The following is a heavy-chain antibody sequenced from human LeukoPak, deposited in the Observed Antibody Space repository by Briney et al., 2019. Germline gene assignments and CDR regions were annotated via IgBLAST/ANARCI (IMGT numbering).Heavy chain of an antibody. J-gene: IGHJ4*02. CDR1: GYTFSSYG. CDR2: ISDYNGNT. CDR3: ARAGGGYEVLAY. D-gene: IGHD5-12*01. V-gene: IGHV1-18*01. Sequence: ASVKVSCKASGYTFSSYGISWVRQASGQGLEWMGWISDYNGNTNYAQKVQGRVTMTTDTSTSTAYMELRSLTSDDTAVYYCARAGGGYEVLAYWGLGTLVTVSS.